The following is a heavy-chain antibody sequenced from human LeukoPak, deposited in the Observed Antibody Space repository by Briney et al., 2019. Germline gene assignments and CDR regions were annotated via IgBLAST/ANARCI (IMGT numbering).Heavy chain of an antibody. CDR2: ISSGGTIT. Sequence: PGGSLRLSCAASGFSFSTYEMHWVRQAPGKGLEWFSDISSGGTITYYADSVRGRFTTCRDNAKNLLYLQMHSLRAEDTAIYYCSLLAVASPQDYWGQGTLVTVSS. D-gene: IGHD6-19*01. V-gene: IGHV3-48*03. J-gene: IGHJ4*02. CDR1: GFSFSTYE. CDR3: SLLAVASPQDY.